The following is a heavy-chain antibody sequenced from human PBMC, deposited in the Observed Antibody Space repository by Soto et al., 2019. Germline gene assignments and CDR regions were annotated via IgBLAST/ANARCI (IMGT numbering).Heavy chain of an antibody. CDR1: GGSISSYY. V-gene: IGHV4-59*01. CDR2: IYYSGST. J-gene: IGHJ3*02. Sequence: QVQLQESGPGLVKPSETLSLTCTVSGGSISSYYWSWVRQPPGKGLEWMGYIYYSGSTNYNPSLKSRVTISVDTSKNPFSLKLSSVTAADTAVYYCARDTVGDAFDIWGQGTMVTVSS. CDR3: ARDTVGDAFDI. D-gene: IGHD4-4*01.